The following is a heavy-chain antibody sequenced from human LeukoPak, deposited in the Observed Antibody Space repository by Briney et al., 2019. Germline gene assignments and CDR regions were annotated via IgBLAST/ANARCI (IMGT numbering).Heavy chain of an antibody. D-gene: IGHD3-10*01. V-gene: IGHV3-9*01. J-gene: IGHJ4*02. Sequence: GGSLRLSCAASGFTFDDYAMHWVRQAPGKGLEWVSGISWNSGSIGYADSAKGRFTISRDNAKNSLYLQMSSLRAEDTALYYCAKGPYYYGSGSYPYYFDYWGQGTLVTVS. CDR1: GFTFDDYA. CDR2: ISWNSGSI. CDR3: AKGPYYYGSGSYPYYFDY.